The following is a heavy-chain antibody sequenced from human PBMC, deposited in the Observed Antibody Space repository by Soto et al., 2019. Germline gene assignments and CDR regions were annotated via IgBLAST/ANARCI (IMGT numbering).Heavy chain of an antibody. V-gene: IGHV3-30-3*01. D-gene: IGHD6-13*01. J-gene: IGHJ4*02. CDR3: ARDPFVAAAVFLGVDY. CDR1: GFTFSSYA. Sequence: QVQLVESGGGVVQPGRYLRLYCAASGFTFSSYAMHWVRQAPGNGLEWVAVISYDGSNKYYADSVKGRFTISRDNSKNTLYLQMNSLRAEDTAVYYCARDPFVAAAVFLGVDYWGQGTLVTVSS. CDR2: ISYDGSNK.